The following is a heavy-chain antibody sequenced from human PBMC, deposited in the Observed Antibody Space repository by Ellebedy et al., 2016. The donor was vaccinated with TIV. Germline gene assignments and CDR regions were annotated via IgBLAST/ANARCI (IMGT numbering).Heavy chain of an antibody. Sequence: MPSETLSLTCTVSGGSISPYYWSWIRQPPGKGLEWIGEINHSGSTNYNPSLKSRVTISVDTSKNQFSLKLSSVTAADTAVYYCARALWYGGWNYYYYGMDVWGQGTTVTVSS. CDR1: GGSISPYY. J-gene: IGHJ6*02. D-gene: IGHD3-10*01. CDR3: ARALWYGGWNYYYYGMDV. CDR2: INHSGST. V-gene: IGHV4-34*01.